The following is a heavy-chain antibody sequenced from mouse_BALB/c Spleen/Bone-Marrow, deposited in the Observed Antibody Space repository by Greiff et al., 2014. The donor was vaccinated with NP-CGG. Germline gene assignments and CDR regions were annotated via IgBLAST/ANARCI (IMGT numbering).Heavy chain of an antibody. Sequence: QVQLQQSGAELMKPGASVKISCKATGYTFSSYWVEWVKQRPGHGLEWIGEILPGSGSTNYNEKFKGKATFTADTSSSTAYMQLSSLTSEDSTVYYCARGAYYGNYFDYWGQGTTLTVSS. CDR2: ILPGSGST. D-gene: IGHD2-10*01. J-gene: IGHJ2*01. CDR3: ARGAYYGNYFDY. CDR1: GYTFSSYW. V-gene: IGHV1-9*01.